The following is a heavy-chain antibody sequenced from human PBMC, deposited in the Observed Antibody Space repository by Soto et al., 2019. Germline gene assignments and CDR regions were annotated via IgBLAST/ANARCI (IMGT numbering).Heavy chain of an antibody. CDR2: IYHSGST. J-gene: IGHJ5*02. CDR3: ARDPSIFGVVTYGDWFDP. CDR1: GYSISSGYY. V-gene: IGHV4-38-2*02. D-gene: IGHD3-3*01. Sequence: PSETLSLTCAVCGYSISSGYYWGCIRQPPGKGLEWIGSIYHSGSTYYNPSLKSRVTISVDTSKNQFSLKLSSVTAADTAVYYCARDPSIFGVVTYGDWFDPWGQGTLVTVSS.